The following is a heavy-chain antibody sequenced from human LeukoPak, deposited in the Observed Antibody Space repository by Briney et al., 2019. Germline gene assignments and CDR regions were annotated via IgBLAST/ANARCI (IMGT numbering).Heavy chain of an antibody. CDR3: AKYLSAKGPPYALEV. V-gene: IGHV3-23*01. CDR1: EFTSRSYA. J-gene: IGHJ6*02. CDR2: ISGSGDST. Sequence: GGSLRLSCAASEFTSRSYAMQWVRQAPGKGLEWVSGISGSGDSTYYADSVKGRFTISRDNSKNTLYLQMNSLRAEDTAVYYCAKYLSAKGPPYALEVWGQGTTVTVSS.